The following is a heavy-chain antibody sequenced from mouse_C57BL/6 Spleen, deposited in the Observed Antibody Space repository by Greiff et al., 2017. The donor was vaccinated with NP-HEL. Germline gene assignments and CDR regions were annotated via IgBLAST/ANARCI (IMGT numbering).Heavy chain of an antibody. Sequence: QVQLQQPGAELVRPGSSVKLSCKASGYTFTSYWMHWVKQRPIQGLEWIGNIDPSDSETHYNQKFKDKATLTVDKSSSTAYMQLSSLTSEDSAVYYCARLPTSGSSPLDYWGQGTTLTVSS. V-gene: IGHV1-52*01. J-gene: IGHJ2*01. CDR3: ARLPTSGSSPLDY. CDR1: GYTFTSYW. CDR2: IDPSDSET. D-gene: IGHD1-1*01.